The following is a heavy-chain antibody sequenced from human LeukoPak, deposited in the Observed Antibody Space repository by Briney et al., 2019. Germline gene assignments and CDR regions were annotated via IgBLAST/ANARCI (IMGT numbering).Heavy chain of an antibody. Sequence: SVKVSCKASGGTFSSYAISWVRQAPGQGLEWMGGIIPIFGTANYAQKLQGRVTITADESTSTAYMELSSLRSEDTAVYYCARDRFEGYYGMDVWGQGTTVTVSS. CDR2: IIPIFGTA. CDR1: GGTFSSYA. D-gene: IGHD3-16*01. CDR3: ARDRFEGYYGMDV. V-gene: IGHV1-69*13. J-gene: IGHJ6*02.